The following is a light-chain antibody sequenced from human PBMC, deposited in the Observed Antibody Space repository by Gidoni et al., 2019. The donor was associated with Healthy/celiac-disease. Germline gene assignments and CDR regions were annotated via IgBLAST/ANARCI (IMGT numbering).Light chain of an antibody. CDR1: QGISSY. Sequence: AIRMTQSPSSLSASTGDSVTITCRASQGISSYLAWYQQKPGKAPKLLIYAASTLQSGVPSMFSGSGSGTDFTLTISCLQSEDCATYYCQQYYSYPLTFGGGTKVEIK. CDR2: AAS. CDR3: QQYYSYPLT. J-gene: IGKJ4*01. V-gene: IGKV1-8*01.